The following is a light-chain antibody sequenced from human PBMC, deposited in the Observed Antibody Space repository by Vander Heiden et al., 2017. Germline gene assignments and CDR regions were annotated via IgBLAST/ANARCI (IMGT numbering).Light chain of an antibody. CDR2: TSS. Sequence: DIPITQAPSDLSASVGDRVMIPCRASQTTSNILNWFQQKGGRAPKLLIYTSSTLQSEVPGRFSGSGCGTDFTLTSSMLQPEDFAIYYCQQSHTFPYTFGQGTKLEI. V-gene: IGKV1-39*01. CDR1: QTTSNI. J-gene: IGKJ2*01. CDR3: QQSHTFPYT.